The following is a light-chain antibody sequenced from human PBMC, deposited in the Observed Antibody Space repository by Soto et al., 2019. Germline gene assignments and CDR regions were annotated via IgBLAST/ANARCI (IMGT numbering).Light chain of an antibody. CDR3: QQSYIVPPT. J-gene: IGKJ2*01. CDR2: DAS. V-gene: IGKV1-39*01. Sequence: DVQMTQSPSSLSASVGDRVTITCRASQRIRTSLNWYQQKPGKATKFLIYDASSLQSEVPSRCSGSGSVTDFTLTISNLQPEDFATYYCQQSYIVPPTFGQGTKLEI. CDR1: QRIRTS.